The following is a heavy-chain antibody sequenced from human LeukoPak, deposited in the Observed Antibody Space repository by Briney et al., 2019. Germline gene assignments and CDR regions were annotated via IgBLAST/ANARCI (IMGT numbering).Heavy chain of an antibody. Sequence: PGGSLRLSCAVSGFSFSSFWMYWVRQAPGKGLEWVANIKQDGSEKYYVDSVKGRFTISRDNAKKSIYLEMNSLRAEDTAVYYCARGSGWLVHYWGQGTLVTVSS. CDR3: ARGSGWLVHY. V-gene: IGHV3-7*01. CDR1: GFSFSSFW. D-gene: IGHD5-24*01. J-gene: IGHJ4*02. CDR2: IKQDGSEK.